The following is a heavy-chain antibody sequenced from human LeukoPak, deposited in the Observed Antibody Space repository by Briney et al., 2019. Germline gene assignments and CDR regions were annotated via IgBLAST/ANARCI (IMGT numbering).Heavy chain of an antibody. D-gene: IGHD3-22*01. CDR1: GFTFSSYG. Sequence: GGSLRLSCAASGFTFSSYGMHWVRQAPGKGLEWVAVIWYDGSNKYYADSVKGRFTISRDNSKNTLYLQMNSLRAEDTAVYYCARSGSSGYYQGTLDYWGQGTLVTVSS. CDR2: IWYDGSNK. V-gene: IGHV3-33*01. J-gene: IGHJ4*02. CDR3: ARSGSSGYYQGTLDY.